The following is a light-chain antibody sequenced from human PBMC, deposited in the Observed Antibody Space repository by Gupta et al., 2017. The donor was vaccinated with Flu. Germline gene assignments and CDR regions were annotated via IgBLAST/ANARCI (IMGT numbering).Light chain of an antibody. CDR3: ELYMAGGIAV. Sequence: QTVVTQEPSFSVSPGGTVTLTCGLSSGSVFTSNYPSWYQQTPGQAPRTLIYNTNARSSGVPDRFSGSILGNKAALTITGAQADDECYYYCELYMAGGIAVFGGGTKLTVL. CDR2: NTN. V-gene: IGLV8-61*01. CDR1: SGSVFTSNY. J-gene: IGLJ3*02.